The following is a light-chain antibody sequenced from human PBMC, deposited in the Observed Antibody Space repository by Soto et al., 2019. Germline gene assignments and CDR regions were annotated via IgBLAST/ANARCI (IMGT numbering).Light chain of an antibody. Sequence: QSALTQPASVSGSPGQSITISCTGTSSDVGGYNYVSWYQQHPGKAPKLMIYDVSNRPAGVSNRFSGSKSGNTASLTISGLQAQEEADYYGSSYTSSSTLYVVFGGGTKLTVL. V-gene: IGLV2-14*01. CDR2: DVS. CDR1: SSDVGGYNY. CDR3: SSYTSSSTLYVV. J-gene: IGLJ2*01.